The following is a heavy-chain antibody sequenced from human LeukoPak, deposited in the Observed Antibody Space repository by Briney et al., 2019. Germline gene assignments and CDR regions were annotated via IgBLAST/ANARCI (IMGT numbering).Heavy chain of an antibody. V-gene: IGHV3-21*01. CDR1: GFTFSDYN. CDR2: ISNDDNYI. D-gene: IGHD3-22*01. J-gene: IGHJ4*02. CDR3: ARDFLPGYYDSSGSTY. Sequence: PGGSLRLSCAASGFTFSDYNMNWVRQAPGKGLEWVASISNDDNYIYYADSVKGRFTISRDNAKNSLYLQMNSLRAEDTAVYYCARDFLPGYYDSSGSTYRGQGTLVTVSS.